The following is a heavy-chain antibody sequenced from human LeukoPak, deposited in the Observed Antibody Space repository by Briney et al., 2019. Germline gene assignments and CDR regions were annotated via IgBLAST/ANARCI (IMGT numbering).Heavy chain of an antibody. D-gene: IGHD3-16*02. Sequence: ASVKVSCKASGYTLTGYYMHWVRQAPGQGLEWMGWMNPNSGGTKYTQKFQGRVTMTRDTSISTAYMELSRLRSDDTAMYYCARDKLGLGELSLYDQWGQGTLVTVFS. CDR2: MNPNSGGT. J-gene: IGHJ5*02. CDR1: GYTLTGYY. V-gene: IGHV1-2*02. CDR3: ARDKLGLGELSLYDQ.